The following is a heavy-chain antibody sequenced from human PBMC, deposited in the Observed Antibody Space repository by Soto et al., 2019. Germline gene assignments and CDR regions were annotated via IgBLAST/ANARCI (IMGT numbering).Heavy chain of an antibody. CDR3: AREKVDSSSWYVNYYYGMDV. Sequence: QVQLVQSGAEVKKPGASVKVSCKASGYTFTSYGISWVRQAPGQGLEWMGWISAYNGNTNYAQKLQGRVTMTTDTSTSTACMELRSLRSDDTAVYYCAREKVDSSSWYVNYYYGMDVWGQGTTVTVSS. CDR1: GYTFTSYG. V-gene: IGHV1-18*01. CDR2: ISAYNGNT. D-gene: IGHD6-13*01. J-gene: IGHJ6*02.